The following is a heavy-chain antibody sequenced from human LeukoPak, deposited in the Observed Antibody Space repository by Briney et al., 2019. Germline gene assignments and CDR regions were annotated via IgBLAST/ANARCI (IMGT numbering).Heavy chain of an antibody. J-gene: IGHJ6*03. V-gene: IGHV4-34*01. CDR1: GGSYSGYY. CDR2: INHSGST. D-gene: IGHD2-2*01. CDR3: ARGPPAATRYYYYYYYMDV. Sequence: SETLSLTCAVYGGSYSGYYWSWIRQPPGKGLEWVGGINHSGSTNYNPSLKSRVTISVDTSKNQFSLKLSSVTAADTAVYYCARGPPAATRYYYYYYYMDVWGKGTTVTVSS.